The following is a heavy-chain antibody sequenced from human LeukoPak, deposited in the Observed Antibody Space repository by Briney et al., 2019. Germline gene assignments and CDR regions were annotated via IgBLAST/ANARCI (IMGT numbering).Heavy chain of an antibody. CDR1: GFTFGSNA. J-gene: IGHJ4*02. Sequence: GGSLRLSCAASGFTFGSNAMSWVRQAPGKGLEWVSAVSGSGGSTYYADSVKGRFTISRDNSKNTLYLQMNSLRAEDTAVYYCAKGAAAVTGPFDYWGQGTLVTVSS. D-gene: IGHD6-13*01. V-gene: IGHV3-23*01. CDR2: VSGSGGST. CDR3: AKGAAAVTGPFDY.